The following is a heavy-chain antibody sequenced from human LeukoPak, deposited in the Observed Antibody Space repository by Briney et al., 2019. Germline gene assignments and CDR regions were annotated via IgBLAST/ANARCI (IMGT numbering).Heavy chain of an antibody. V-gene: IGHV4-61*01. CDR1: GGSISSSSYY. J-gene: IGHJ5*02. CDR3: ARDQAGFDP. Sequence: SETLSLTCTVSGGSISSSSYYWSWIRQPPGKGLEWIGYIYYSGSTNYNPSLKSRVTISVDSSKNQFSLKLTSVTAADTAVYYCARDQAGFDPWGQGTLVTVSS. CDR2: IYYSGST.